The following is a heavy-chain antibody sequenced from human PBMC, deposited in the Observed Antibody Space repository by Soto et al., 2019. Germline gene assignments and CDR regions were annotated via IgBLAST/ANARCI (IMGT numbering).Heavy chain of an antibody. J-gene: IGHJ5*01. D-gene: IGHD2-15*01. V-gene: IGHV4-30-4*01. CDR2: ISYSGST. Sequence: SETLCLTCIVSGGCMSSGNYYWSWILQPPGKGLEWIGFISYSGSTYYNLSLKSRITISVDTSKNQFSLNLSFVTAADTAVYYCATMGTPPTRPHYLDSRRHGTRVTV. CDR1: GGCMSSGNYY. CDR3: ATMGTPPTRPHYLDS.